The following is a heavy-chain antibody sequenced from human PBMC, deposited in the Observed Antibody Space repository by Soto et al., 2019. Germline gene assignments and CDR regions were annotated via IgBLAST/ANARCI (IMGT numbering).Heavy chain of an antibody. J-gene: IGHJ4*02. CDR3: ARVVDTAMGPDY. Sequence: SETLSLTCAVYGGSFSGYYWSWIRQPPGKGLEWIGEINHSGSTNYNPSLKSRVTISVDTSKNQFSLKLSSVTAADTAVYYCARVVDTAMGPDYWRQGTLVTVSS. V-gene: IGHV4-34*01. D-gene: IGHD5-18*01. CDR1: GGSFSGYY. CDR2: INHSGST.